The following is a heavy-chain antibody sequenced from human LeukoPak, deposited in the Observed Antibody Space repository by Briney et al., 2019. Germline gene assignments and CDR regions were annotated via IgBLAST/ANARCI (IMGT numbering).Heavy chain of an antibody. CDR3: STSLVATKRFDH. V-gene: IGHV4-38-2*01. D-gene: IGHD5-12*01. J-gene: IGHJ4*02. CDR2: IYHSGST. Sequence: SETLSLTCAVSGYSISSGYYWGWIRQPPGKGLEWIGSIYHSGSTYYNPSLKSRVTISVDTSKNQFSLKLSSVTAADTAVYYCSTSLVATKRFDHWGQGTLVTVSS. CDR1: GYSISSGYY.